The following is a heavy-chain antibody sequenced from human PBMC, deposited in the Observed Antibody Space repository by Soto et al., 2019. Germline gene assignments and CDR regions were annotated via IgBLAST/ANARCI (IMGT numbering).Heavy chain of an antibody. CDR2: IKQDGSEK. Sequence: GGSLRLSCAASGFTFISYWMSWVRQAPGKGLEWVANIKQDGSEKYYVDSVKGRFTISRDNAKNSLYLQMNSLRAEDTAVYYCARDGKGRFLEWLGYYGMDVWGQGTTVTVSS. CDR1: GFTFISYW. J-gene: IGHJ6*02. D-gene: IGHD3-3*01. V-gene: IGHV3-7*01. CDR3: ARDGKGRFLEWLGYYGMDV.